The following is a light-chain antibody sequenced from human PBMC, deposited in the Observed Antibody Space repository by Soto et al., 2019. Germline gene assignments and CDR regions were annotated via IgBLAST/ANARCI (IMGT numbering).Light chain of an antibody. CDR1: SSDVGSYNY. Sequence: QSALTQPASVSGSPGQSIIISCTGTSSDVGSYNYVSWYQHHPGKAPKFMIYDVSNRPSGVSNRFSGSKSGNTASLTISGLQAEDEADYYCSSYTTSATLVFGSGTKLTVL. CDR3: SSYTTSATLV. J-gene: IGLJ1*01. V-gene: IGLV2-14*03. CDR2: DVS.